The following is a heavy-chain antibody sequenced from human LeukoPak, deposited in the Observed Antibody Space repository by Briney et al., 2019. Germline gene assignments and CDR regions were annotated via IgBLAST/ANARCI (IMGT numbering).Heavy chain of an antibody. CDR1: GFSFSTYG. Sequence: PGGSLRLSCTASGFSFSTYGMSWVRRAPGKGLEWVSAFSPSGGGTYYADSVKGRFTISRDNSKNTLYLQMNSLRAEDTAVYYCARALRIYYYFDYWGQGTLVTVSS. D-gene: IGHD1-26*01. CDR2: FSPSGGGT. J-gene: IGHJ4*02. V-gene: IGHV3-23*01. CDR3: ARALRIYYYFDY.